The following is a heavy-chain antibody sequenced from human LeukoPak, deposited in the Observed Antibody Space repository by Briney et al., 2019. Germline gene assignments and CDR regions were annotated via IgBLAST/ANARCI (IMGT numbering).Heavy chain of an antibody. D-gene: IGHD3-10*01. CDR3: ARQPAYGSGSYYRLDY. Sequence: SETLSLTCAVYGGSFSGYYWSWIRQPPGKGLEWIGEINHSGGTNFNPSLKSRVTISVDTSKNQFSLKLSSVTAADTAVYYCARQPAYGSGSYYRLDYWGQGTLVTVSS. J-gene: IGHJ4*02. CDR2: INHSGGT. V-gene: IGHV4-34*01. CDR1: GGSFSGYY.